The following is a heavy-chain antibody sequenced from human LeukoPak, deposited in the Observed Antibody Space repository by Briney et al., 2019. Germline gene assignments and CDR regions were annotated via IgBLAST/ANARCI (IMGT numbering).Heavy chain of an antibody. D-gene: IGHD5-12*01. Sequence: SETLSLTCAVYGGSFSGYYWSWIRQPPGKGLEWIGEINHSGSTNYNPSLKSRVTISVDTPKNQFSLKLSSVTAADTAVYYCARGPRVRGSDYWGQGTLVTVSS. V-gene: IGHV4-34*01. CDR3: ARGPRVRGSDY. CDR1: GGSFSGYY. CDR2: INHSGST. J-gene: IGHJ4*02.